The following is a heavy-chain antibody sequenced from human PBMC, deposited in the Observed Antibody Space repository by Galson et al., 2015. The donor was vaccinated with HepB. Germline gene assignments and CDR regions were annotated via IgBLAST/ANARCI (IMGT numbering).Heavy chain of an antibody. Sequence: QSGAEVKKPGESLRISCKASGYTFTRNWIAWVRQMPGKGLEWMGIIYPGDSNPKYSPSFQGQVTISADKSISTAYVQWSSLKASDTAMYYCVRQGPDCHGGGSCYLDHWGQGTLVTVSS. V-gene: IGHV5-51*01. CDR2: IYPGDSNP. CDR3: VRQGPDCHGGGSCYLDH. D-gene: IGHD2-15*01. J-gene: IGHJ4*02. CDR1: GYTFTRNW.